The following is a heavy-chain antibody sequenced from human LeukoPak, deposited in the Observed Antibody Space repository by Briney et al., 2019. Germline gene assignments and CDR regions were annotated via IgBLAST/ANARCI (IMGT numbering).Heavy chain of an antibody. CDR2: ISSRSTYI. Sequence: PGGSLRLSCAGSGFTFSTYSMNWVRQAPGKGLEWVSSISSRSTYIYYADSVKGRFTISRDNAKNSLYLQMNSLRAEDTAVYYCSRGSSWSVYYYYYMDVWGKGTTVTISS. V-gene: IGHV3-21*01. D-gene: IGHD6-13*01. J-gene: IGHJ6*03. CDR1: GFTFSTYS. CDR3: SRGSSWSVYYYYYMDV.